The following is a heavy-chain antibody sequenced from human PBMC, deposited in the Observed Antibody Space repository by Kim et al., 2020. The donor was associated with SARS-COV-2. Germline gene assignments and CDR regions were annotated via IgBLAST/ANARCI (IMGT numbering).Heavy chain of an antibody. D-gene: IGHD3-10*01. CDR1: GGTFSSYA. CDR3: ARGSVTMVQGASGHYYYYYMDV. J-gene: IGHJ6*03. CDR2: IIPIFGTA. V-gene: IGHV1-69*13. Sequence: SVKVSCKASGGTFSSYAISWVRQAPGQGLEWMGGIIPIFGTANYAQKFQGRVTITADESTSTAYMELSSLRSEDTAVYYCARGSVTMVQGASGHYYYYYMDVWGKGTTVTVSS.